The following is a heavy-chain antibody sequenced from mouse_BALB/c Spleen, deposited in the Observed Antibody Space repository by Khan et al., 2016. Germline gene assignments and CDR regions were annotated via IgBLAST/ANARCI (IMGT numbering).Heavy chain of an antibody. CDR1: GFTFSGFG. V-gene: IGHV5-17*02. Sequence: EVELVESGGDLVQPGGSRKLSCAASGFTFSGFGMHWVRQAPEKGLEWVAYITSGSTNIYYADTVKGRFTISSDNPKNTLFLQITSLRSEDTAMYYCARMGGSYAMDYWGQGTSVTVSS. CDR2: ITSGSTNI. J-gene: IGHJ4*01. CDR3: ARMGGSYAMDY.